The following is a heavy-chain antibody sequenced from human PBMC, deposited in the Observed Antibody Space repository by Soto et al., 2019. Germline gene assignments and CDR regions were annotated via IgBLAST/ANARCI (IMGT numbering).Heavy chain of an antibody. CDR2: ISSSSSYI. Sequence: EVPMVESGGGLVKPGGSLRLSCAASGFTFSSYSMNWVRQAPGKGLEWVSSISSSSSYIYYADSVKGRFTISRDNAKNSLYGQMTSLRAEDTARYYGAREMVRGWNDPDYFYYWGQGTLVTVSS. V-gene: IGHV3-21*01. CDR1: GFTFSSYS. J-gene: IGHJ4*02. D-gene: IGHD1-1*01. CDR3: AREMVRGWNDPDYFYY.